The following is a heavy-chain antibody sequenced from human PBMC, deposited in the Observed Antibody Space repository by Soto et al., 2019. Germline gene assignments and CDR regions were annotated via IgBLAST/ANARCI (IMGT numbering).Heavy chain of an antibody. V-gene: IGHV4-30-2*01. Sequence: QLQLQESGSGLVKPSQTLSLTCAVSGGSISSGGYSWSWIRQPPGKGLEWIGYIYHSGSTYYNPSLKSRVTTSGDRSKNQFSRKLSSVTAADTAVYYCARGHSSGWRRYDYWGQGTLVTVSS. D-gene: IGHD6-19*01. J-gene: IGHJ4*02. CDR2: IYHSGST. CDR1: GGSISSGGYS. CDR3: ARGHSSGWRRYDY.